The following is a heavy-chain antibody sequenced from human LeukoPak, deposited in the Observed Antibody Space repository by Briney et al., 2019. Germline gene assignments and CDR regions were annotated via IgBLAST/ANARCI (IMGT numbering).Heavy chain of an antibody. Sequence: GGSLRLSCAASGFTFSSYAMSWVRQAPVKGLEWVAVIWNDGSNKYYADSVKGRFTISRDNSKNTLYLQMNSLRVEDMAVYYCARPSGTWGAFDIWGQGTMVTVSS. CDR2: IWNDGSNK. CDR1: GFTFSSYA. J-gene: IGHJ3*02. V-gene: IGHV3-33*08. CDR3: ARPSGTWGAFDI. D-gene: IGHD1-7*01.